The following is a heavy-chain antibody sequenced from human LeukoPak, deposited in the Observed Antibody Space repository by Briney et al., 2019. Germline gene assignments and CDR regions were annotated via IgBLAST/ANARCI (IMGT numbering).Heavy chain of an antibody. V-gene: IGHV3-20*04. CDR1: GFIFDDYG. CDR3: ARDLKRLAAVQPPEFDY. J-gene: IGHJ4*02. D-gene: IGHD6-13*01. CDR2: INWNGGSA. Sequence: GGSLRLSCAASGFIFDDYGMSWVRQAPGKGLESVSGINWNGGSAGYGDSVEGRFTISRDNAKNSLYLQMNGLRAEDTALYYCARDLKRLAAVQPPEFDYRGQGTLVTVSS.